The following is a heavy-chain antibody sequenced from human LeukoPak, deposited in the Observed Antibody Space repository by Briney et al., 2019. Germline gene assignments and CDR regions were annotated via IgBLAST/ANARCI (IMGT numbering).Heavy chain of an antibody. D-gene: IGHD3-22*01. Sequence: KPSETLSLTCTVSGGSISSYYWSWIRQPAGKGLEWIGRIYSSGSTTYNPSLKSRVTMSVDTSKNQFSLKLSSVTAADTAVYYCAREAYYYDSSGYRKFDYWGQGTLVTVSS. V-gene: IGHV4-4*07. J-gene: IGHJ4*02. CDR2: IYSSGST. CDR1: GGSISSYY. CDR3: AREAYYYDSSGYRKFDY.